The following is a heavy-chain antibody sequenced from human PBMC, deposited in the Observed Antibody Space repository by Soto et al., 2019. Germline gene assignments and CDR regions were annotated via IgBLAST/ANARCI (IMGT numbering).Heavy chain of an antibody. J-gene: IGHJ5*02. CDR2: INHSGST. CDR1: GGSFSGYY. D-gene: IGHD3-3*01. V-gene: IGHV4-34*01. CDR3: ARGLGNFWRLNWFDP. Sequence: SETLSLTCAVYGGSFSGYYWSWIRQPPGKGLEWIGEINHSGSTNYNPSLKSRVTISVDTSKNQFSLKLSSVTAADTAVYYCARGLGNFWRLNWFDPWGQGTLVTVSS.